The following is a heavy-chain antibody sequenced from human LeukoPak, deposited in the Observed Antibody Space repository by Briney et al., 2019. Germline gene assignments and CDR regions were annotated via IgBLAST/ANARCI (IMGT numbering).Heavy chain of an antibody. Sequence: PGGSLRLSCAASGFTFSYYAVHWVRQAPGKGLEWVAVIWYDGSNKYYADSVKGRFTISRDNSKNTVYLQMNSLRVEDTAVYYCARDGMPFDWWGQGNLVTVSS. J-gene: IGHJ4*02. CDR1: GFTFSYYA. CDR3: ARDGMPFDW. CDR2: IWYDGSNK. V-gene: IGHV3-33*01. D-gene: IGHD1-1*01.